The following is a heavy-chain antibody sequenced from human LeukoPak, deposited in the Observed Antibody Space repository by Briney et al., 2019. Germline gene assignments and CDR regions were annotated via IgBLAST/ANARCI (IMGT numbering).Heavy chain of an antibody. V-gene: IGHV4-34*01. J-gene: IGHJ5*02. CDR3: ARGGLRLGYCSSTSCKNNWSDP. CDR1: GGSFSGYY. Sequence: SETLSLTCAVYGGSFSGYYWSWIRQPPGKGLEWIGEINHSGSTNYNPSLKSRVTISVDTSKNQFSLKLSSVTAADTAVYYCARGGLRLGYCSSTSCKNNWSDPWGQGTLVTVSS. D-gene: IGHD2-2*01. CDR2: INHSGST.